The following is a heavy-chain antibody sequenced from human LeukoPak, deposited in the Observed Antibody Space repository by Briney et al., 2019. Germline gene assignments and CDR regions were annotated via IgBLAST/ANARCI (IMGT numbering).Heavy chain of an antibody. Sequence: GGSLRLSCAASGFTFSSYWMNWARQIPGKGLEWVASISNGGGATYYVDSVRGRFTISRDDAKNSLFLQMNGLRSDDTAVYYCTRENYVPDSWGQGTLVTVSS. V-gene: IGHV3-7*03. J-gene: IGHJ5*02. CDR3: TRENYVPDS. CDR1: GFTFSSYW. D-gene: IGHD3-10*02. CDR2: ISNGGGAT.